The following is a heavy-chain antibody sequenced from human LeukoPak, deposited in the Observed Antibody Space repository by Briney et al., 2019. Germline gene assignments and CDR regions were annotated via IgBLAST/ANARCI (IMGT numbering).Heavy chain of an antibody. J-gene: IGHJ4*02. CDR2: ISSSSSTI. V-gene: IGHV3-48*01. Sequence: GGSLRLSCAASGFTFSSYSMNWVRQAPGKGLEWVSYISSSSSTIYYADSVKGRFTISRDNSKNTLYLQMNSLRAEDTAVYYCAKGLGRYGSGKIYFDYWGQGTLVTVSS. CDR3: AKGLGRYGSGKIYFDY. CDR1: GFTFSSYS. D-gene: IGHD3-10*01.